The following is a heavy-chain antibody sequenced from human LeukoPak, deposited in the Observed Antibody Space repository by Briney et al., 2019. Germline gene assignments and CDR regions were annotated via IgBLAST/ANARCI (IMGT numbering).Heavy chain of an antibody. CDR1: GFTFSDYY. Sequence: GGSLRLSCAASGFTFSDYYMSWIRQAPGKGLEWVSYISSSGSTIYYADSVKGRFTISRDNAKNSLYLQMNSLRGEDTAVYYCARDFDFWSGHPPDDAFDIWGQGTMVTVSS. J-gene: IGHJ3*02. D-gene: IGHD3-3*01. V-gene: IGHV3-11*04. CDR2: ISSSGSTI. CDR3: ARDFDFWSGHPPDDAFDI.